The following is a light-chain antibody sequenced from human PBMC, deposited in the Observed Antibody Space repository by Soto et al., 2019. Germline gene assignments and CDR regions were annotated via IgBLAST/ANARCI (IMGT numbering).Light chain of an antibody. V-gene: IGKV3-15*01. J-gene: IGKJ1*01. CDR1: QSIGTY. CDR2: GAS. Sequence: EIVMTQSPATLSVSPGERATLSCKASQSIGTYLAWYQQKPGQAPRLLIYGASTRATGVPARFSGGGSGTEFPLTINSPQSEDFAIYHCQQYDNLPPWTFGQGTKVEIK. CDR3: QQYDNLPPWT.